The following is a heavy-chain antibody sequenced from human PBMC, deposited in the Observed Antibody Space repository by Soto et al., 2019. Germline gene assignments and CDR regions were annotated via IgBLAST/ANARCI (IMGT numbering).Heavy chain of an antibody. Sequence: GGAVKVSCKVSGDTLTELSMHWVRQAPGKGLEWMGGFDPEDGETIYAQKFQGRVTMTEDTSTDTAYMELSSLRSEDTAVYYCATDIRYSSGWYDSGIFDYWGQGTLVTVSS. CDR2: FDPEDGET. V-gene: IGHV1-24*01. CDR1: GDTLTELS. J-gene: IGHJ4*02. D-gene: IGHD6-19*01. CDR3: ATDIRYSSGWYDSGIFDY.